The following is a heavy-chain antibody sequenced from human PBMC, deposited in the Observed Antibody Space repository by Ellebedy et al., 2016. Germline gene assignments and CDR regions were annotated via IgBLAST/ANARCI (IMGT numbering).Heavy chain of an antibody. CDR1: GFTFSDYY. J-gene: IGHJ3*02. V-gene: IGHV3-53*01. CDR3: ARVLYNWNDGDAFDI. Sequence: GGSLRLXXAASGFTFSDYYMSWVRQAPGKGLEWVSVIYSGGSTYYADSVKGRFTISRDNSKNTLYLQMNSLRAEDTAVYYCARVLYNWNDGDAFDIWGQGTMVTVSS. D-gene: IGHD1-1*01. CDR2: IYSGGST.